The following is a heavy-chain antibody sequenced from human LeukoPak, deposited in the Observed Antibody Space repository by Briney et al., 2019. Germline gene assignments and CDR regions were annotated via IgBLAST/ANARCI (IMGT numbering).Heavy chain of an antibody. V-gene: IGHV1-24*01. Sequence: ASVKVSCKVSGYTLTELSMHWVRQAPGKGLEWMGGFDPEDGETIYAQKFQGRVTMTEDTSTDTAYMELSSLRSEDTAVYYCATGGPFGWPNYAFDIWGQGTMVTVSS. CDR1: GYTLTELS. J-gene: IGHJ3*02. CDR2: FDPEDGET. D-gene: IGHD6-19*01. CDR3: ATGGPFGWPNYAFDI.